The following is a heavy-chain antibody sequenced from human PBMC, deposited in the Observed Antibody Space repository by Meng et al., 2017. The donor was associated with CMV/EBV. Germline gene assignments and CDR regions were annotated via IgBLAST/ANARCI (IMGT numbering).Heavy chain of an antibody. CDR2: IWYDGSNK. J-gene: IGHJ4*02. CDR1: GFTFSSYG. V-gene: IGHV3-33*06. Sequence: GESLKISCAASGFTFSSYGMHWVRQAPGKGLEWVAVIWYDGSNKYYADSVKGRFTISRDNSKNTLYLQMNSLRAEDTAVYYCAKDLDLYSSSWGFDYWGQGTLVTVSS. D-gene: IGHD6-13*01. CDR3: AKDLDLYSSSWGFDY.